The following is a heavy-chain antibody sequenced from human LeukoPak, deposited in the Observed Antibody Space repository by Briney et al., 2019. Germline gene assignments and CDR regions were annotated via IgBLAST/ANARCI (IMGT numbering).Heavy chain of an antibody. J-gene: IGHJ4*02. D-gene: IGHD1-26*01. CDR1: GFTLSSYW. CDR2: INSDGSST. V-gene: IGHV3-74*01. CDR3: ATPRGSGSYLAFDY. Sequence: GGTLRLSCAASGFTLSSYWMHWVRQAPGKGLVWVSRINSDGSSTSYADSVKGRFTISRDNAKNTLYLQMNSLRAEDTAVYYCATPRGSGSYLAFDYWGQGTLVTVSS.